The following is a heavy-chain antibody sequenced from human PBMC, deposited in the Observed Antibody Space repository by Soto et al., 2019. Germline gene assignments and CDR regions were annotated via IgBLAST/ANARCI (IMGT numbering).Heavy chain of an antibody. V-gene: IGHV4-31*03. Sequence: PSETLSLTCTVSGGSISSGGYYWSWIRQHPGKGLEWIGYIYYSGSTYYNPSLKSRVTISVDTSKNQFSLKLSSVTAADTAVYYCARGIGYCSGGSCLKSPIFDYWGQGTLVTVSS. D-gene: IGHD2-15*01. CDR3: ARGIGYCSGGSCLKSPIFDY. CDR2: IYYSGST. CDR1: GGSISSGGYY. J-gene: IGHJ4*02.